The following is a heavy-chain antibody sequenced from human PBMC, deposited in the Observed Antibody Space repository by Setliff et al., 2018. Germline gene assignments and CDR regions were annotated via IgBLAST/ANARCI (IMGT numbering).Heavy chain of an antibody. Sequence: RSSVTVSRQTSGYTFLSYGLSWLRPAPGQGLEWMGWINGYNGNTEYAQNLQGRVTMTRDTSPSTAYMELRSLRSDDTAVYYCARKIPHQYYYMDVWGKGTTVTVSS. CDR1: GYTFLSYG. J-gene: IGHJ6*03. V-gene: IGHV1-18*01. CDR2: INGYNGNT. D-gene: IGHD2-2*01. CDR3: ARKIPHQYYYMDV.